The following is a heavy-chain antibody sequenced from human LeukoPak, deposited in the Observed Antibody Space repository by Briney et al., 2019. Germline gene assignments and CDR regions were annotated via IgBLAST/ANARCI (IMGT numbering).Heavy chain of an antibody. Sequence: SEALSLTCTVSGGSIRSYYWSWIRQPPGKGLEWIGYIYYSGSTKYNPSLKSRVTISVDTSKNQFSLKLSSVTAADTAIYYCVRDTPMVYFDYWGQGTLVTVSS. CDR1: GGSIRSYY. D-gene: IGHD5-18*01. CDR2: IYYSGST. J-gene: IGHJ4*02. CDR3: VRDTPMVYFDY. V-gene: IGHV4-59*12.